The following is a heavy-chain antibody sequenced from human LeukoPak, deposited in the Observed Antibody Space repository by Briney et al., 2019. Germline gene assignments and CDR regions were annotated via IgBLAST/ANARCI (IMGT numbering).Heavy chain of an antibody. CDR2: ISSNWGST. V-gene: IGHV3-64*01. D-gene: IGHD1-26*01. J-gene: IGHJ4*02. Sequence: GGPLRLSCAASGFTFSSYAMHWVRQAPGKGLEYVPAISSNWGSTYYANSVKGRFTISRDNSKNTLYLQMGSLRAEDMAVYYCARGQSRWELLNPPDYWGQGTMVTVSS. CDR1: GFTFSSYA. CDR3: ARGQSRWELLNPPDY.